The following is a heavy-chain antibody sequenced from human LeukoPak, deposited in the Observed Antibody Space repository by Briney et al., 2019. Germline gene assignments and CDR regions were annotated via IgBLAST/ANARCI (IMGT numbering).Heavy chain of an antibody. D-gene: IGHD1-26*01. J-gene: IGHJ4*02. V-gene: IGHV3-30*02. Sequence: GGSLRLSCAASGFTFSSYGMHWVRQAPGKGLEWVAFIRSDGINKYYADSVKGRFTISRDNSKNTLFLQMNSLRAEDTAVYYCAREGSGSYWGQGTLVTVSS. CDR1: GFTFSSYG. CDR2: IRSDGINK. CDR3: AREGSGSY.